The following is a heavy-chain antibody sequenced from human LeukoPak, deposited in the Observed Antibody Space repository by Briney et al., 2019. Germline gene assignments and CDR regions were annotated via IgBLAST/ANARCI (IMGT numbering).Heavy chain of an antibody. CDR3: ASRGGYSYGSY. CDR1: GGSISSYY. J-gene: IGHJ4*02. Sequence: SETLSLTCTVSGGSISSYYWSWIRQPPGKGLEWIGEIYHSGSTNYNPSLKSRVTISVDKSKNQFSLKLSSVTAADTAVYYCASRGGYSYGSYRGQGTLVTVSS. CDR2: IYHSGST. D-gene: IGHD5-18*01. V-gene: IGHV4-59*12.